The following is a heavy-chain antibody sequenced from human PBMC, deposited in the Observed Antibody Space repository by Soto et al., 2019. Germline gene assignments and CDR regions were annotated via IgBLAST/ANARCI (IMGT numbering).Heavy chain of an antibody. V-gene: IGHV4-30-4*01. CDR2: IYDSGST. Sequence: SETLSLTCTVSGGSISSGDYYWSWIRQPPGKGLEWIGYIYDSGSTYYNPSLKSRVTISVDTSKNQFSLKLSSVTAADTAVCYCASSGTYNWFDPWGQGTLVTVS. CDR1: GGSISSGDYY. CDR3: ASSGTYNWFDP. D-gene: IGHD1-1*01. J-gene: IGHJ5*02.